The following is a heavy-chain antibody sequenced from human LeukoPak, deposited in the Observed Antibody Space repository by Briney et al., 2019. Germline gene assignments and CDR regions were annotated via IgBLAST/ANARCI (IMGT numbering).Heavy chain of an antibody. V-gene: IGHV3-30*02. D-gene: IGHD5-18*01. Sequence: GGSLRLSCAASGFSFSSYGMHWVRQAPGKGLEWVAFIRYDGSNKYYADSVKGRFTISRDNAKNTLYLQMNSLRAEDTAVYYCAKLLTGGYTYGQNDYWGQGTLVTVSS. CDR1: GFSFSSYG. J-gene: IGHJ4*02. CDR2: IRYDGSNK. CDR3: AKLLTGGYTYGQNDY.